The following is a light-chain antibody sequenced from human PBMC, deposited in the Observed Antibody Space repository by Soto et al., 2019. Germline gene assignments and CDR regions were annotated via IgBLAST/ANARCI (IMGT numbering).Light chain of an antibody. V-gene: IGKV1-9*01. CDR2: AAS. Sequence: DIQLTQSPSFLSASVGDRVTITCRASQGISSYLAWYQQKPGKAPKLLIYAASTLQSGVPSRFSGSGSGTEFTLTISSLHPEDLATYYCQQLNSYPAFGPWTKVDIK. CDR1: QGISSY. J-gene: IGKJ3*01. CDR3: QQLNSYPA.